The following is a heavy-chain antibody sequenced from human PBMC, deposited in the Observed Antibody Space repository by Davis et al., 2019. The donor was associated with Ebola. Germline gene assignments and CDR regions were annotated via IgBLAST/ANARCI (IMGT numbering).Heavy chain of an antibody. CDR1: GFTFSDYY. V-gene: IGHV3-11*06. CDR3: ARHHYYDSSGYYGY. J-gene: IGHJ4*02. Sequence: GESLKISCAASGFTFSDYYMSWIRQAPGKGLEWVSYISSSSSYTNYADSVKGRFTISRDNAKNSLYLQMNSLRAEDTAVYYCARHHYYDSSGYYGYWGQGTLVTVSS. D-gene: IGHD3-22*01. CDR2: ISSSSSYT.